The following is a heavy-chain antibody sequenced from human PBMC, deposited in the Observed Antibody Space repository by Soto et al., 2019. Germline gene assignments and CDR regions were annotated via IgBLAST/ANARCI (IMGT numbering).Heavy chain of an antibody. CDR1: GGTFSSYA. D-gene: IGHD6-19*01. CDR2: IIPIFGTA. J-gene: IGHJ4*02. V-gene: IGHV1-69*13. CDR3: ARNDVRHGWYDY. Sequence: GGSVKGSLKASGGTFSSYAISLVRQAPGQGLEWMGGIIPIFGTANYAQKFQGRVTITADESTSTAYMELSSLRSEDTAVYYCARNDVRHGWYDYWGQGTMVTVSS.